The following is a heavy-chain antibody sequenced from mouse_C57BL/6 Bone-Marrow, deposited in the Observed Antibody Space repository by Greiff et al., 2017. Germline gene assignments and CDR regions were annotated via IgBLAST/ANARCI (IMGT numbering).Heavy chain of an antibody. Sequence: QVQLKQSGAELVRPGASVKMSCKASGYTFTSYNMHWVKQTPRQGLEWIGAIYPGNGDTSYNQKFKGKATLTVDKSSSTAYMELSSVTAEDSAVYFCARAALYYGSRDPYYFDDWGQGTTLTVSS. CDR1: GYTFTSYN. J-gene: IGHJ2*01. CDR3: ARAALYYGSRDPYYFDD. V-gene: IGHV1-12*01. CDR2: IYPGNGDT. D-gene: IGHD1-1*01.